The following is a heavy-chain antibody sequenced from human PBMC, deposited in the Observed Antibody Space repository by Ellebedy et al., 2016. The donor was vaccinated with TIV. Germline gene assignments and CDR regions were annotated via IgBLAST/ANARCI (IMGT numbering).Heavy chain of an antibody. V-gene: IGHV3-30*18. CDR3: AKDRMAVTPRYFDY. D-gene: IGHD2-21*02. CDR1: GFTFSRFG. CDR2: ISYDVSDK. J-gene: IGHJ4*02. Sequence: GESLKISXAASGFTFSRFGMHWVRQAPGKGLEWLALISYDVSDKYYADSVKGRFTISRDNSKGTLYLQMNSLRAEDTAVYYCAKDRMAVTPRYFDYWGQGTLVTVSS.